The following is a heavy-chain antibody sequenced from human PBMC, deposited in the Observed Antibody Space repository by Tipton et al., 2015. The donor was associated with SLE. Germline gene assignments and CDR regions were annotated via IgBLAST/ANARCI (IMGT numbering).Heavy chain of an antibody. V-gene: IGHV4-34*01. CDR1: GGSFSGYY. Sequence: TLSLTCAVYGGSFSGYYWSWIRQPPGKGLEWIGEINHSGSTNYNPSLKSRVTISVDTSKNQFSLKLSSVTAADTAVYYCARGGYDSLTGYYPSGWFDPWGQGTLVTVSS. D-gene: IGHD3-9*01. CDR3: ARGGYDSLTGYYPSGWFDP. J-gene: IGHJ5*02. CDR2: INHSGST.